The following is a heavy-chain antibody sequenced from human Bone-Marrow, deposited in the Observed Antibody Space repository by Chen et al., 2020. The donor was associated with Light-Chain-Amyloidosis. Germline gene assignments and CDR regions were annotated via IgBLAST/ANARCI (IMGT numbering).Heavy chain of an antibody. CDR1: GYTFPNYW. V-gene: IGHV5-51*01. CDR2: IYPDDSDA. Sequence: EVQLAKSGPEGKKPGESLKIAGKGSGYTFPNYWIGWVRQMPGKGLEWMGVIYPDDSDARYSPSFEGQVTISADTSITTAYLQWRSLKASDTAMYYCARRRDGYNFDYWGQGTLVTVSS. CDR3: ARRRDGYNFDY. D-gene: IGHD5-12*01. J-gene: IGHJ4*02.